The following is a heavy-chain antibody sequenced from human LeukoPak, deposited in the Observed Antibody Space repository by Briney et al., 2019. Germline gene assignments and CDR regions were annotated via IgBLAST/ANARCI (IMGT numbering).Heavy chain of an antibody. CDR3: ARGHIAARLGGYYYYYYYMDV. Sequence: PSETLSLTCAVYGGSFSGYYWSWIRQPPGKGLEWNGEINHSGSTNYNPSLKSRVTISVDTSKNQFSLKLSSVTAADTAVYYCARGHIAARLGGYYYYYYYMDVWGKGTTVTVSS. V-gene: IGHV4-34*01. J-gene: IGHJ6*03. CDR2: INHSGST. CDR1: GGSFSGYY. D-gene: IGHD6-6*01.